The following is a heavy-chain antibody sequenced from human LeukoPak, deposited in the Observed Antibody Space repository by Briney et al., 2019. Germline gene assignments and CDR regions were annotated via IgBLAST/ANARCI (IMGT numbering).Heavy chain of an antibody. D-gene: IGHD6-19*01. CDR3: ARGLTSDY. CDR2: IKQDGSEK. Sequence: GGSLRLSCAASRFTFSTYWMSWVRQAPGKGLEWVANIKQDGSEKYYVDSVKGRFTISRDNAKNSLYLQMNSLRAEDTAVYYCARGLTSDYWGQGTLVTVSS. V-gene: IGHV3-7*03. J-gene: IGHJ4*02. CDR1: RFTFSTYW.